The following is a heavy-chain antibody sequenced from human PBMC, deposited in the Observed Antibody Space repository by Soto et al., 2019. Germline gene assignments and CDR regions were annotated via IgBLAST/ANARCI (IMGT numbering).Heavy chain of an antibody. D-gene: IGHD3-10*01. CDR2: IYYSGST. CDR3: AREGPESGSYYGWFDP. CDR1: GGSISSGDYY. J-gene: IGHJ5*02. Sequence: PSETLSLTCTVSGGSISSGDYYWSWIRQPPGKGLEWIGYIYYSGSTYYNPSLKSRVTISVDTSKNQFSLKLSSVTAADTAVYYCAREGPESGSYYGWFDPWGQGTMVTVYS. V-gene: IGHV4-30-4*01.